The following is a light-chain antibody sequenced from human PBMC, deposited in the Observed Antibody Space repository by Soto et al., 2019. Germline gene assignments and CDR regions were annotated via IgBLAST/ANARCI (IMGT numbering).Light chain of an antibody. J-gene: IGKJ2*01. CDR2: AAS. V-gene: IGKV1-5*01. CDR3: QQYDSYLYT. Sequence: DIQITQSPSTPSASIGDRVTITCRARQSISRWLAWYQQKPGKAPQLLSYAASSLESGVPSRLSGRGSGTEFPLTIGRLPPDDFATYYCQQYDSYLYTFGQGTKLEIK. CDR1: QSISRW.